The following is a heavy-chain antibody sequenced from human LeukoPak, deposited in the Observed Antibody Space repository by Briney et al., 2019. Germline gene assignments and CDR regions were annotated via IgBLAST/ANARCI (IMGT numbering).Heavy chain of an antibody. CDR2: INSYNGNT. V-gene: IGHV1-18*01. CDR1: GYTFTTYG. D-gene: IGHD3-22*01. CDR3: ARNRQGLDSSGYSYFDY. Sequence: ASVTVSCKASGYTFTTYGISWVRQAPGQGLEWLGWINSYNGNTNYAQKFQGRVTMTTDTSTTTAYMDLRSLRSDDTALYYCARNRQGLDSSGYSYFDYWGQGTLVTVSS. J-gene: IGHJ4*02.